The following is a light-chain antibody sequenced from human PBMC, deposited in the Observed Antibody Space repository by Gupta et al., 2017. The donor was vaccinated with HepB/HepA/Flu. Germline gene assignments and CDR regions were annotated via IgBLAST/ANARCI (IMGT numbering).Light chain of an antibody. V-gene: IGLV3-21*03. Sequence: SYAMTQPPSVSVAPRTPARSTWGGKNVGSKSVDGYQQKPGQAPLLVVYDDKDRPAGIPERFSGSNSGNTATLTISGVEAGDEADYYCQVWDSSSDQVVFGGGTKLTVL. CDR1: NVGSKS. CDR2: DDK. J-gene: IGLJ2*01. CDR3: QVWDSSSDQVV.